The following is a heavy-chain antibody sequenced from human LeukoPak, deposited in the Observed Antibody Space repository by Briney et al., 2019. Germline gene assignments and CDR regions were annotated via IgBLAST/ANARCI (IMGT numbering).Heavy chain of an antibody. J-gene: IGHJ4*02. Sequence: GGSLRLSCAASEFTFSTYCMHWVRHAPGKGLVWVSRINSDGTNTDYADSVKGRFTISRDNSKNTLYPQMNSLRAEDTAIYYCARDPRVRGYTYGYAHWGQGTLVTVSS. D-gene: IGHD5-18*01. V-gene: IGHV3-74*01. CDR1: EFTFSTYC. CDR2: INSDGTNT. CDR3: ARDPRVRGYTYGYAH.